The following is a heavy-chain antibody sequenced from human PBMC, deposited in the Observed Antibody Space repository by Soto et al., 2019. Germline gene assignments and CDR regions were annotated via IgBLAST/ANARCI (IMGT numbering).Heavy chain of an antibody. D-gene: IGHD4-17*01. V-gene: IGHV4-30-4*01. CDR1: GGSISSGNYY. CDR2: IYYTGTT. J-gene: IGHJ4*02. CDR3: ARDLATVTTLDS. Sequence: PSETLSLTCTVSGGSISSGNYYWSWIRQPPGKGLEWIGYIYYTGTTYYNPSLKSRVSISVDTSKNQFSLKLNSVTAADTAVYYCARDLATVTTLDSWGQGTLVTVSS.